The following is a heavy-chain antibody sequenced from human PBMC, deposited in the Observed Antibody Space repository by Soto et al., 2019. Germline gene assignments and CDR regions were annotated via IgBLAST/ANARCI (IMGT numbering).Heavy chain of an antibody. D-gene: IGHD2-2*01. CDR3: SRVGCSNSKCYTRGMDV. Sequence: SATLSLTCTVSGGSISGSYWSWVRQPAGKGLEWVGRIYSDGTTNYSPSLKSRVTMSLDTSKDQFSLHLNSVTAADTAVYYCSRVGCSNSKCYTRGMDVWGQGTTVTVS. J-gene: IGHJ6*02. CDR1: GGSISGSY. CDR2: IYSDGTT. V-gene: IGHV4-4*07.